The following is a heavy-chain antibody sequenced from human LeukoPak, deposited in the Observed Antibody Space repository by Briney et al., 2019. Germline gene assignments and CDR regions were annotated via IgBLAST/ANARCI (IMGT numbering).Heavy chain of an antibody. CDR2: ISSSGSTI. CDR3: ARGGLLWFGELRRIFDY. D-gene: IGHD3-10*01. J-gene: IGHJ4*02. V-gene: IGHV3-48*03. Sequence: GGSLRLSCAASGFTFSSYEMNWVRQAPGKGLEWVSYISSSGSTIYYADSAKGRFTISRDNAKNSLYLQMNSLRAEDTAVYYCARGGLLWFGELRRIFDYWGQGTLVTVSS. CDR1: GFTFSSYE.